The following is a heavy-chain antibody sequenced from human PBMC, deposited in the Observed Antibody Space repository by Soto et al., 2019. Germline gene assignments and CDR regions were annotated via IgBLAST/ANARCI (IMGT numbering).Heavy chain of an antibody. V-gene: IGHV4-59*01. CDR1: AGSISRYY. D-gene: IGHD5-18*01. Sequence: HSGTLDLTSRFSAGSISRYYWGWVRQSPGEGLEWIAHISYTVDASYNPSLKSRVTISLDTSKNQIALSLMSVTAADTAVYYCVGSLMSRAMESFDYWGQGTLVTVSS. CDR2: ISYTVDA. CDR3: VGSLMSRAMESFDY. J-gene: IGHJ4*02.